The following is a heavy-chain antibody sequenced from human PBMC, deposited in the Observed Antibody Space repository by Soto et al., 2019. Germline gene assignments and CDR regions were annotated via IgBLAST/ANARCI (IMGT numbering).Heavy chain of an antibody. CDR2: FDPEDGET. D-gene: IGHD5-12*01. CDR1: GYTLTELS. Sequence: ASVKVSCKVSGYTLTELSMHWVRQAPGKGLEWMGGFDPEDGETIYAQKFQGRVTMTEDTSTDTAYMELSSLRSEDTVVYYCATAPPLLDYDWAAFEIWGQGTMVTVSS. V-gene: IGHV1-24*01. J-gene: IGHJ3*02. CDR3: ATAPPLLDYDWAAFEI.